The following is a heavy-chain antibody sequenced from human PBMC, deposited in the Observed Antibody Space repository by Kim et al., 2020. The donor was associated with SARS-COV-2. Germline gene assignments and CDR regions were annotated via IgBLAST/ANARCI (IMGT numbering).Heavy chain of an antibody. CDR3: ARDYSITMLQGVVRY. D-gene: IGHD3-10*01. V-gene: IGHV1-3*01. CDR1: GYTFTSYA. Sequence: ASVKVSCKASGYTFTSYAMHWVRQAPGQRLEWMGWINAGNGNTKYSQNFQGRVTITRDTSASTAYMELSSLRSEDTAVYYCARDYSITMLQGVVRYWGQGTLVTVSS. J-gene: IGHJ4*02. CDR2: INAGNGNT.